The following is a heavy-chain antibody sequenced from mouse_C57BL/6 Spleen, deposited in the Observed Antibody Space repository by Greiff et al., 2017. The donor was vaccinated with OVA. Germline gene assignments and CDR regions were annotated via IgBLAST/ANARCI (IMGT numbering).Heavy chain of an antibody. D-gene: IGHD2-1*01. J-gene: IGHJ1*03. CDR3: TNGNYGYFDV. V-gene: IGHV1-15*01. CDR2: IDPETGGT. CDR1: GYTFTDYE. Sequence: VQLQQSGAELVRPGASVTLSCKASGYTFTDYEMHWVKQTPVHGLEWIGAIDPETGGTAYNQKFKGKAILTADKSSSTAYMEHRSLTSEDSAVYYCTNGNYGYFDVWGTGTTVTVSS.